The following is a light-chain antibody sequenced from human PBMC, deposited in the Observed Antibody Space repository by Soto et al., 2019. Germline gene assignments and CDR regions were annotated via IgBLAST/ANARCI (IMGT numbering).Light chain of an antibody. CDR1: SSDVGGYNF. V-gene: IGLV2-14*03. Sequence: QSALTHPASVSGSPGQSVTISCAGTSSDVGGYNFVSWYQQHPGKAPQLMIYDVSSRPSGVSNRFSGSKSGNTASLTISGLQAEDEADYYCSSYTSSYTYVFGTGTKLTVL. J-gene: IGLJ1*01. CDR3: SSYTSSYTYV. CDR2: DVS.